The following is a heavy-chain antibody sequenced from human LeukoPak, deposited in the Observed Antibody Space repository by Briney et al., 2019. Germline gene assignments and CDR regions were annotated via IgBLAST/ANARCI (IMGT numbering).Heavy chain of an antibody. CDR3: ARGRYCSGGSCYGAEHFDY. Sequence: SETLSLTCTVSGYSISSGYYWGWIRQPPGKGLEWIGYIYYSGSTNYNPSLKGRVTISVDTSKNQFSLKLSSVTAADTAVYYCARGRYCSGGSCYGAEHFDYWGQGTLVTVSS. CDR2: IYYSGST. D-gene: IGHD2-15*01. V-gene: IGHV4-61*01. J-gene: IGHJ4*02. CDR1: GYSISSGYY.